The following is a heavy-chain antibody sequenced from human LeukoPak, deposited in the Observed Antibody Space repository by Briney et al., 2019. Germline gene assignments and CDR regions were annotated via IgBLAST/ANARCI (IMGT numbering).Heavy chain of an antibody. CDR3: APKDIVVVPASLGYMDV. CDR1: GFTFSSYG. V-gene: IGHV3-30*02. Sequence: GGSLRLSCAASGFTFSSYGMHWVRQAPGKGLEWVAFIRYDGSNKYYADSVKGRFTISRDNSKNTLYLQMNSLRAEDTAVYYCAPKDIVVVPASLGYMDVWGKGTTVTVSS. J-gene: IGHJ6*03. D-gene: IGHD2-2*01. CDR2: IRYDGSNK.